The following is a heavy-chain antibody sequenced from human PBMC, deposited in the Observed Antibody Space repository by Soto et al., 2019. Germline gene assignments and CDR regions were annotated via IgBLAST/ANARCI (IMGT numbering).Heavy chain of an antibody. Sequence: QVQLVQSGAEVKEPGASVKVSCKASGYTFASYGINWVRQAPGQGREWMGWISGYNGNTKYAQKFQGRVTVTTDTSTSTGYMELRSLRSDDTAVYYCARDGILGTTQGSWFDPWGQGTLVTVSS. J-gene: IGHJ5*02. CDR3: ARDGILGTTQGSWFDP. V-gene: IGHV1-18*01. CDR2: ISGYNGNT. D-gene: IGHD1-26*01. CDR1: GYTFASYG.